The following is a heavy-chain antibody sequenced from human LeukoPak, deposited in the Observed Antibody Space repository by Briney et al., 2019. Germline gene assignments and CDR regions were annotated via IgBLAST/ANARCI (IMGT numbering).Heavy chain of an antibody. J-gene: IGHJ6*03. Sequence: GASVKVSCKASGGTFSSYAISWVRQAPGQGLEWMGGIIPIFGTANYAQKFQGRVTTTTDESTSTAYMELSSLRSEDTAVYYCASSPKIPAATYYYYYMDVWGKGTTVTVSS. D-gene: IGHD2-2*01. CDR1: GGTFSSYA. V-gene: IGHV1-69*05. CDR3: ASSPKIPAATYYYYYMDV. CDR2: IIPIFGTA.